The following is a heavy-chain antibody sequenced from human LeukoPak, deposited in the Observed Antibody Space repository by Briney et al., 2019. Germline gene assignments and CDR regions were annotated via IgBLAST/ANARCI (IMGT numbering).Heavy chain of an antibody. V-gene: IGHV3-21*01. CDR3: ARGDYSDYVAY. CDR1: GXSFSIYS. Sequence: GGSLRLSCAASGXSFSIYSVYWVRQAPGKGLEWVSSITSSSTYIYYADSVKGRFTISRANANNSLYLQMNSLRAEDTAVYYCARGDYSDYVAYWGQGTLVAVSS. J-gene: IGHJ4*02. D-gene: IGHD4-11*01. CDR2: ITSSSTYI.